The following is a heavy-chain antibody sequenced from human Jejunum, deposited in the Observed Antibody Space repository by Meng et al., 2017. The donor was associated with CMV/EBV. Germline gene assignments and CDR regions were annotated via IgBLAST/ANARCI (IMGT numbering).Heavy chain of an antibody. D-gene: IGHD2-2*01. J-gene: IGHJ5*02. CDR2: IFSGGPT. CDR1: IRAYS. CDR3: ARGDHCGTTACYPHWFDP. V-gene: IGHV4-59*12. Sequence: IRAYSWSWIRQPPGKGLEWIGYIFSGGPTDYHPSLTSRVPMSVDMSKNQFSLTLTSVTAADTAVYYCARGDHCGTTACYPHWFDPWGQGTLVTVSS.